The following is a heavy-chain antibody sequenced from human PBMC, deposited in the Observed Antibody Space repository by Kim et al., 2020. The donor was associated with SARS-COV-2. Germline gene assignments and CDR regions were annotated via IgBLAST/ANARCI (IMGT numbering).Heavy chain of an antibody. D-gene: IGHD1-20*01. CDR3: AGPRYYFDY. J-gene: IGHJ4*02. V-gene: IGHV3-23*01. CDR2: RT. Sequence: RTHYADTVKGRFTISRDNAKNTVYLQRNSLRAEDTAVYYCAGPRYYFDYWGQGTLVTVSS.